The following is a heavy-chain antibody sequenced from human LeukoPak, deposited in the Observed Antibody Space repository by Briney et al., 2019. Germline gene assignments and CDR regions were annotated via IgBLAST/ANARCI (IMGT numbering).Heavy chain of an antibody. D-gene: IGHD1-14*01. V-gene: IGHV3-7*01. CDR2: INQGGSDK. CDR3: TRDRSRAEDD. CDR1: GFTFSGHW. J-gene: IGHJ4*02. Sequence: GGSLRLSCAASGFTFSGHWMSWVRQAPGKGLEWVANINQGGSDKYYVDSVKGRFTISRGNANNLLHLQMNSLRGEDTAVYYCTRDRSRAEDDWGQGTLVTVFS.